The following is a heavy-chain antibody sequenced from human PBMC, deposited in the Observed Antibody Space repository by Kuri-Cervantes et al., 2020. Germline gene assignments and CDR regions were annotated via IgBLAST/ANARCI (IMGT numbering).Heavy chain of an antibody. J-gene: IGHJ5*02. V-gene: IGHV1-2*04. Sequence: ASVKVSCKASGYTFTGYYMHWVRQAPGQGLEWMGWINPNSGGTNYAQKFQGWVTMTRDTSISTAYMELSRLRSDDTAVYYWAREGAVAGPGFDPWGQGTLVTVSS. CDR1: GYTFTGYY. CDR2: INPNSGGT. CDR3: AREGAVAGPGFDP. D-gene: IGHD6-19*01.